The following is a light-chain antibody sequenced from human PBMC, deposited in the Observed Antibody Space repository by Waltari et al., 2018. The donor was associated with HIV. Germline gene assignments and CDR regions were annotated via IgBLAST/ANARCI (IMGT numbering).Light chain of an antibody. Sequence: DIQMTQSPATLSASIGGRVTIACRASQNINTWLAWYQQKPGKAPKLLIYKASSLETGVPPRFSGSGSGTEFTLTISSLQPDDFATYYCHQYNNYPRTFGQGTQVQIK. CDR3: HQYNNYPRT. V-gene: IGKV1-5*03. J-gene: IGKJ1*01. CDR2: KAS. CDR1: QNINTW.